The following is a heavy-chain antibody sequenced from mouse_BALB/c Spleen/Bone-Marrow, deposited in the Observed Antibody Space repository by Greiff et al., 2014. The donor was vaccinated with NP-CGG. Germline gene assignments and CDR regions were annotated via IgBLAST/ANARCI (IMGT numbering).Heavy chain of an antibody. Sequence: EVQLQQSGPELVKPGASVKMSCKASGYTFTTYIMHWVKQKPGQGLEWIGYISPYNDGTKYNAKFMGKATLTSDKSPSTAYMELSSLTSDDSAVYYCAGGQLGLYFDYWGQGTTLTVSS. CDR1: GYTFTTYI. V-gene: IGHV1-14*01. D-gene: IGHD3-2*01. CDR3: AGGQLGLYFDY. CDR2: ISPYNDGT. J-gene: IGHJ2*01.